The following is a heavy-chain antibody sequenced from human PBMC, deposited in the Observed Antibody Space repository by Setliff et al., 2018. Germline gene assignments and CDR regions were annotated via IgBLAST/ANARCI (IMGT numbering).Heavy chain of an antibody. CDR1: GASITSGGFY. CDR2: ISPSEST. D-gene: IGHD1-26*01. CDR3: ARSPSSGAYWNPRPFYSDY. V-gene: IGHV4-61*09. Sequence: PSETLSLTCSVSGASITSGGFYWTWIRQPAGKGLEWIGHISPSESTTYNPSVKSRVTISLDTSKNHFSLKLDSVTAADTALYYCARSPSSGAYWNPRPFYSDYWARGTLVTVSS. J-gene: IGHJ4*02.